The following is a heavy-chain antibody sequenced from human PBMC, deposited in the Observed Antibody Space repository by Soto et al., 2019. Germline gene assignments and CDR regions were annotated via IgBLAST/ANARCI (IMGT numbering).Heavy chain of an antibody. D-gene: IGHD3-22*01. J-gene: IGHJ4*02. CDR1: GFTFSSYA. CDR3: ARAFDYYDSSGYPGSY. CDR2: ISYDGSNK. V-gene: IGHV3-30-3*01. Sequence: GGSLRLSCAASGFTFSSYAMHWVRQAPGKGLEWVAVISYDGSNKYYADSVKGRFTISRDNSKNTLYLQMNSLRAEDTAVYYCARAFDYYDSSGYPGSYRGQGTLVTVSS.